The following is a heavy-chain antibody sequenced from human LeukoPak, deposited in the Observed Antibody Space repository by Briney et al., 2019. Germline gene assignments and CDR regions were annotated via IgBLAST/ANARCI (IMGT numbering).Heavy chain of an antibody. J-gene: IGHJ3*02. CDR3: ASHLTGATVGFVDAFHI. Sequence: SETLSLTCTVSDGSISSYYWSWLRQPPGKGLEWIGYIYYSGSTNYNPSLSSRLTMSIATSTNQYSMRLSSVTAEDTAIYYCASHLTGATVGFVDAFHIRGQGTMVAVSS. V-gene: IGHV4-59*01. CDR1: DGSISSYY. CDR2: IYYSGST. D-gene: IGHD1-26*01.